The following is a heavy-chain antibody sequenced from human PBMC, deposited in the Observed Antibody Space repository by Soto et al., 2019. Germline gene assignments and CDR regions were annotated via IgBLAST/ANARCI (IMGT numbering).Heavy chain of an antibody. CDR1: GGSISSYY. CDR2: IYYSGST. D-gene: IGHD4-17*01. Sequence: QVQLQESGPGLVKPSETLSLICTVSGGSISSYYWSWIRQPPGKGLEWIGYIYYSGSTNYNPSLKSRVTISVDTSKNQFSLKLSSVTAADTAVYYCARGLNDYGDYRGVGAFDIWGQGTMVTVSS. J-gene: IGHJ3*02. CDR3: ARGLNDYGDYRGVGAFDI. V-gene: IGHV4-59*01.